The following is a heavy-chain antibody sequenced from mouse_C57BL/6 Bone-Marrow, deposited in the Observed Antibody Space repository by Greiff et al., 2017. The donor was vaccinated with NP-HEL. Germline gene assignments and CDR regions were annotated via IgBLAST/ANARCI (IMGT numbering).Heavy chain of an antibody. CDR1: GYSITSGYD. Sequence: EVKLEESGPGMVKPSQSLSLTCTVTGYSITSGYDWHWIRHFPGNKLEWMGYISYSGSTNYNPSLKSRISITHDTSKNHFFLKLNSVTTEDTATYYCATYSNYPFDYWGQGTTLTVSS. J-gene: IGHJ2*01. CDR2: ISYSGST. D-gene: IGHD2-5*01. CDR3: ATYSNYPFDY. V-gene: IGHV3-1*01.